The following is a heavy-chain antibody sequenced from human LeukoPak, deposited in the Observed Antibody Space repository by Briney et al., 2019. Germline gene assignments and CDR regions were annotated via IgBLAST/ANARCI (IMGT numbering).Heavy chain of an antibody. CDR1: GFTFSSYS. CDR3: ARGAAGTRLGAFDI. D-gene: IGHD6-13*01. V-gene: IGHV3-21*01. Sequence: PGGSLRLSCAASGFTFSSYSMNWVRQAPGKGLEWVSSISSSSSYIYYADSVKGRFTISRDNAKNSLYLQMNSLGAEDTAVYYCARGAAGTRLGAFDIWGQGTMVTVSS. CDR2: ISSSSSYI. J-gene: IGHJ3*02.